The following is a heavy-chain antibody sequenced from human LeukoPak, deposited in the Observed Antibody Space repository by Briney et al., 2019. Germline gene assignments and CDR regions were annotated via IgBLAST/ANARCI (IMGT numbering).Heavy chain of an antibody. CDR3: AREVSPQRHYDILTGYYGARYYYYGMDV. J-gene: IGHJ6*02. CDR2: ISAYNGNT. V-gene: IGHV1-18*01. D-gene: IGHD3-9*01. CDR1: GYTFTSYG. Sequence: ASVKVSCKASGYTFTSYGISWVRQAPGQGLEWMGWISAYNGNTNYAQKLQGRVTMTTDTSTSTAYMELRSLRSDDTAVYYCAREVSPQRHYDILTGYYGARYYYYGMDVWGQGTTVTVSS.